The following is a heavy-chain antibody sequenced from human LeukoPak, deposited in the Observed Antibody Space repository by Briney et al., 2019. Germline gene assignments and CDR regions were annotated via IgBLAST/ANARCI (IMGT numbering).Heavy chain of an antibody. CDR2: INHSGST. Sequence: PSETLSLTCAVYGGSFSGYYWSWIRQPPGKGLEWIGEINHSGSTNYNPSLKSRVTISVDTSKNQFSLKLSSVTAADTAVYYCATNQRMVLRAFDIWGQGTMVTVSS. V-gene: IGHV4-34*01. CDR1: GGSFSGYY. J-gene: IGHJ3*02. CDR3: ATNQRMVLRAFDI. D-gene: IGHD1-14*01.